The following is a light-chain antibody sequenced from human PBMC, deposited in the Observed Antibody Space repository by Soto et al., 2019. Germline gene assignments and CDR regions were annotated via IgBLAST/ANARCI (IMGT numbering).Light chain of an antibody. Sequence: EIVMTQSPATLSVSPGERVTLSCRASQSVSRNLAWYQQKPGQAPRLLIHGASTRATGFPARFSGSGSGTDFTLTISSLQSGDFAVYYCQQYNNWPWTFGQGTKVDIK. V-gene: IGKV3-15*01. J-gene: IGKJ1*01. CDR1: QSVSRN. CDR2: GAS. CDR3: QQYNNWPWT.